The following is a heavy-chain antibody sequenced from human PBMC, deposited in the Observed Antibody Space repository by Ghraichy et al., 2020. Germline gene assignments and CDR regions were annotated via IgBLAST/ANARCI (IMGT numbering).Heavy chain of an antibody. D-gene: IGHD1-26*01. V-gene: IGHV4-31*03. CDR2: IYYSGST. Sequence: SETLSLTCTVSGGSISSGGYYWSWIRQHPGKGLEWIGYIYYSGSTYYNPSLKSRVTISVDTSKNQFSLKLSSVTAADTAVYYCARDSGSYSAYFQHWGQGTLVTVSS. J-gene: IGHJ1*01. CDR1: GGSISSGGYY. CDR3: ARDSGSYSAYFQH.